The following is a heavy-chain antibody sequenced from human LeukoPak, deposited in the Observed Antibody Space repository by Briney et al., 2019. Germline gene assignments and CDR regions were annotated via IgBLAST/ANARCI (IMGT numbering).Heavy chain of an antibody. CDR2: IYLSGDT. Sequence: PSETLSLTCAVSGDSITNSHWWSWVRQPPGKGLEWIGVIYLSGDTDYNPSLKSRVTISIDKSKNQFSLKLTYVTAADTAVYYCAKDPHTGIAPGFWGQGTLVTVSS. V-gene: IGHV4-4*02. CDR1: GDSITNSHW. J-gene: IGHJ4*02. CDR3: AKDPHTGIAPGF. D-gene: IGHD5-18*01.